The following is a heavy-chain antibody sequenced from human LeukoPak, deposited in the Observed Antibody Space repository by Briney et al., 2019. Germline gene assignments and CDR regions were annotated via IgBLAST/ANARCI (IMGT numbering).Heavy chain of an antibody. J-gene: IGHJ1*01. D-gene: IGHD1-1*01. CDR1: GFTFSSYA. CDR2: IGGSGVNT. V-gene: IGHV3-23*01. CDR3: AKHGGTTGTTRYFQN. Sequence: GGSLRLSCAASGFTFSSYAVSWVRQAPGKGLEWVSAIGGSGVNTQNADSVEGRITISRDNPKNTLYLQMNSLRVEDSAMYYCAKHGGTTGTTRYFQNWGQGTLVTVSS.